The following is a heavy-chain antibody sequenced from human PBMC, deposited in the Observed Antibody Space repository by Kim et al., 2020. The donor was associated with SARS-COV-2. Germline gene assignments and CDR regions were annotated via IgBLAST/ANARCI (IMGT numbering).Heavy chain of an antibody. J-gene: IGHJ4*02. CDR3: ARGSGYLGY. D-gene: IGHD3-22*01. CDR2: SEK. Sequence: SEKYFVESVKGRFTISRDNAKNSLFLQMDSLRAEDTAVYYCARGSGYLGYWGQGTLVTVSS. V-gene: IGHV3-7*01.